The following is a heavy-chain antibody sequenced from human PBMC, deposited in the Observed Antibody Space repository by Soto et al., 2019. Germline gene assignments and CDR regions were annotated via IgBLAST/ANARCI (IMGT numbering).Heavy chain of an antibody. CDR3: ARDWGGGSCYPALGA. D-gene: IGHD2-15*01. J-gene: IGHJ5*02. Sequence: EVQVVESGGGLIQPGGSLRLSCAASGFVVSETYMSWVRQAPGRGLQWVSFTYSGGSTYYADSVKGRFTISRDSSRNTLYLQMNSLRVEDTAVFYCARDWGGGSCYPALGAWGQGTLVTVSS. V-gene: IGHV3-53*01. CDR1: GFVVSETY. CDR2: TYSGGST.